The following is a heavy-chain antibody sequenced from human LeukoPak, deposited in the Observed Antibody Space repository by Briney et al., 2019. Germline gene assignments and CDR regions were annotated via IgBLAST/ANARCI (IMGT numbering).Heavy chain of an antibody. CDR2: IYYSGST. J-gene: IGHJ4*02. CDR1: GGSISSRSYC. V-gene: IGHV4-39*07. Sequence: SETLSLTCTVSGGSISSRSYCWGWIRQPPGKGLEWIGNIYYSGSTYYNPSLKSRVTISVDTSKNQFSLKLSSVTAADTAVYYCARITMVRGVLHFDYWGQGTLVTVSS. CDR3: ARITMVRGVLHFDY. D-gene: IGHD3-10*01.